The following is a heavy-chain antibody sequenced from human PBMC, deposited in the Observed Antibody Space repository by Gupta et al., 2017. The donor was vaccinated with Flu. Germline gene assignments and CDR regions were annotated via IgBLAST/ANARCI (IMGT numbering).Heavy chain of an antibody. CDR2: IYYSGST. V-gene: IGHV4-39*01. Sequence: QLQLQESGPGLVKPSETLSLTCTVSGCSISSSSYYSGWIRQPPGKGLEWIGSIYYSGSTYYNPSLKSRVTISVDTSKNQFSLKLSSVTAADTAVYYCARRGGGYCSSTSCPHNWFDPWGQGTLVTVSS. J-gene: IGHJ5*02. CDR3: ARRGGGYCSSTSCPHNWFDP. D-gene: IGHD2-2*01. CDR1: GCSISSSSYY.